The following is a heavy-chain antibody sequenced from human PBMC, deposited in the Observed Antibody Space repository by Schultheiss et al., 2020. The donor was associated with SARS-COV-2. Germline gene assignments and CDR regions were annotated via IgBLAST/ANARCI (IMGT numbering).Heavy chain of an antibody. D-gene: IGHD2-21*01. J-gene: IGHJ4*02. V-gene: IGHV3-15*07. CDR1: GFTFDDYA. CDR3: ARDHGVVIAIPSEFDY. CDR2: IKSKTDGGTT. Sequence: GGSLRLSCAASGFTFDDYAMHWVRQAPGKGLEWVGRIKSKTDGGTTDYAAPVKGRFTISRDDSKNTLYLQMNGLQTEGTAVYYCARDHGVVIAIPSEFDYWGQGTLVTVSS.